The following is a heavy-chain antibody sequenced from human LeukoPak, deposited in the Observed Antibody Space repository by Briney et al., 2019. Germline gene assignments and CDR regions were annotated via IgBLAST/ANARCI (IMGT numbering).Heavy chain of an antibody. Sequence: GGSLRLSCAASGFTFSTYAMSWVRQAPGKGLEWVSTISGNGGTTYYADSVKGRFTFSRDNSKNTMYLQMSSLRAEDMAMYYCASSGAISIIGNNWFDPWGQGTLVTVSA. D-gene: IGHD3-22*01. CDR1: GFTFSTYA. CDR3: ASSGAISIIGNNWFDP. J-gene: IGHJ5*02. CDR2: ISGNGGTT. V-gene: IGHV3-23*01.